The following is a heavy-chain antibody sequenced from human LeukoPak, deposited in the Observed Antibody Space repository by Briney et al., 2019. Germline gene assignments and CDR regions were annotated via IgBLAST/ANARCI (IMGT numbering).Heavy chain of an antibody. J-gene: IGHJ6*04. V-gene: IGHV3-30*04. CDR3: ARDRYGMDV. CDR1: GFTSSSYA. Sequence: PGGSLRLSCAASGFTSSSYAMHWVRQAPGKGLEWVAVISYDGSNKYYADSVKGRFTISRDNSKNTLYLQMNSLRAEDTAVYYCARDRYGMDVWGKGTTVTVSS. CDR2: ISYDGSNK.